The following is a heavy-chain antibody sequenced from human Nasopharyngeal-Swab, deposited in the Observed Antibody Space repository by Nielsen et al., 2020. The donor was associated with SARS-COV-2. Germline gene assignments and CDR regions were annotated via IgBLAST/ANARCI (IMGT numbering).Heavy chain of an antibody. CDR2: IYSGGRT. Sequence: GESLKISCAASGFTVGSNYMSWVRQAPGKGLEWVSVIYSGGRTYYADSVKGRFTISRDNSKNTLYLQMNSLRAEDTAVYYCARGQSIAAPLAREGGCGMDVWGQGTTVTVSS. V-gene: IGHV3-53*01. D-gene: IGHD6-6*01. J-gene: IGHJ6*02. CDR3: ARGQSIAAPLAREGGCGMDV. CDR1: GFTVGSNY.